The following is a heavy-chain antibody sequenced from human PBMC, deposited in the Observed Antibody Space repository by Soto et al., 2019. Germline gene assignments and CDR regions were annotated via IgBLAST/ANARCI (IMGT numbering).Heavy chain of an antibody. J-gene: IGHJ3*02. CDR3: ARDQRGGYYSNDAFDI. Sequence: SVKVSCKASGGTFSSYAISWVRQAPGQGLEWMGGIIPIFGTANYAQKFQGRVTITADESTSTAYMELSSLRSEDTAVYYCARDQRGGYYSNDAFDIWGQGTMVTVSS. CDR1: GGTFSSYA. CDR2: IIPIFGTA. D-gene: IGHD3-22*01. V-gene: IGHV1-69*13.